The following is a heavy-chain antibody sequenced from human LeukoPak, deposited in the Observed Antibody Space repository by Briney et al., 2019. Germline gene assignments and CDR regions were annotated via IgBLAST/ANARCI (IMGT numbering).Heavy chain of an antibody. J-gene: IGHJ4*02. CDR3: AKDLSTLLWFGELPFDY. D-gene: IGHD3-10*01. V-gene: IGHV3-30*02. CDR2: IRYDGSNK. Sequence: PGGSLRLSCAASGFTFSSYGMHWVRQAPGKGLEWVAFIRYDGSNKYYAASVKGRFTISRDDSKNTLYLQMNSLRAEDTAVYYCAKDLSTLLWFGELPFDYWGQGTLVTVSS. CDR1: GFTFSSYG.